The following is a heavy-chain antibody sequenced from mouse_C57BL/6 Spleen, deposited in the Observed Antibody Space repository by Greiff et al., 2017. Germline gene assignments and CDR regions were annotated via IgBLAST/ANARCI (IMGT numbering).Heavy chain of an antibody. J-gene: IGHJ2*01. CDR2: ISDGGSYT. CDR1: GFTFSSYA. D-gene: IGHD2-1*01. Sequence: EVMLVESGGGLVKPGASLKLSCAASGFTFSSYAMAWVRQTPEKGLEWVATISDGGSYTYYPDKVKGRFTISRDNAKNNLYLQMSHLKSEDTAIYYCASGNAFDYWGQGTTLTVSS. CDR3: ASGNAFDY. V-gene: IGHV5-4*03.